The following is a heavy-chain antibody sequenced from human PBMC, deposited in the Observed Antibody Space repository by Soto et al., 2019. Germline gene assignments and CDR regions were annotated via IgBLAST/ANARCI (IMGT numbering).Heavy chain of an antibody. D-gene: IGHD3-16*01. CDR3: LRSRGITAPDY. V-gene: IGHV4-39*01. J-gene: IGHJ4*02. CDR2: IYYTGSI. Sequence: SETLSLTCTVSDGSISSNSYCWGWIRQPPGKGLEWIGTIYYTGSIYYNPSLKSRVTIYADTSKNQFSLNLSSVTAADTAVYYCLRSRGITAPDYWGQGTLVTVSS. CDR1: DGSISSNSYC.